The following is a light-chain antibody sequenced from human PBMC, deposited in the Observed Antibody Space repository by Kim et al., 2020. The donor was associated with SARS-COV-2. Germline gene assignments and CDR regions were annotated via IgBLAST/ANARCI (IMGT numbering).Light chain of an antibody. J-gene: IGKJ1*01. CDR1: QDIANS. V-gene: IGKV1-27*01. CDR2: AAS. CDR3: QKYNSAPWT. Sequence: GDRVTITCRASQDIANSLAWYQQKPGKVPQVLIYAASTLQSGVPSRFSGSGSGTEFTLTIASLQTEDVATYYCQKYNSAPWTFGPGTKVDIK.